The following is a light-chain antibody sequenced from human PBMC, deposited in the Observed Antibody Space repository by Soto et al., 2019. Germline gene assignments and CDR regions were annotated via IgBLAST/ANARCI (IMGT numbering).Light chain of an antibody. V-gene: IGKV1-39*01. CDR1: QTIGSY. CDR3: QQSYIIPRA. Sequence: DIQMTQYPSSLSASIGDRVTITCRASQTIGSYVNWYQHKPGKAPKLLIYASSSLQSGVPSRFTGSGYGTDFTLTISSLQPEDFATYYCQQSYIIPRAFGQGTTIEIK. CDR2: ASS. J-gene: IGKJ1*01.